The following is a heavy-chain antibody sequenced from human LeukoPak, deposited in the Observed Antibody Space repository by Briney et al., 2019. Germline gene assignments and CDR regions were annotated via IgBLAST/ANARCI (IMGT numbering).Heavy chain of an antibody. CDR1: GGSISSGDYY. V-gene: IGHV4-30-4*01. Sequence: NPSETLSLTCTVSGGSISSGDYYWSWIRQPPGKGLEWIGRIYYSGSTHYNPSLKSRVTISVDTSKNQFSLKLSSVTAADTALYYCASRYYDTSGYYYPGGDFWGQGTLVSVSS. J-gene: IGHJ4*02. CDR2: IYYSGST. CDR3: ASRYYDTSGYYYPGGDF. D-gene: IGHD3-22*01.